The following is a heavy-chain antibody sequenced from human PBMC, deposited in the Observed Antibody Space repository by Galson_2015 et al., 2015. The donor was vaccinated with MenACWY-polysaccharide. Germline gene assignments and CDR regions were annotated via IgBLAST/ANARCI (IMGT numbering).Heavy chain of an antibody. D-gene: IGHD2-21*01. CDR3: ATLGGDDWPDY. J-gene: IGHJ4*02. V-gene: IGHV3-74*01. Sequence: SLRLSCAASGFAYSTYWMHRVRQSPGRGLVWVSHINSDGSTTNYADSVKGRFTVSRDNAKNTLYLQMNSLRGEDTAVYYCATLGGDDWPDYWGQGTLVTVSS. CDR2: INSDGSTT. CDR1: GFAYSTYW.